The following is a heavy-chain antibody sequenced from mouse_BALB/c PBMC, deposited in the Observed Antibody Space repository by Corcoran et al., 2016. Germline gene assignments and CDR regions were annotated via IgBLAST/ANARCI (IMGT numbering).Heavy chain of an antibody. CDR2: INTYTGEP. CDR1: GYTFTNYG. V-gene: IGHV9-3-1*01. Sequence: QIQLVQSGPELKKPGETVKISYKASGYTFTNYGMNWVKQAPGKGLKWMGWINTYTGEPTYADDFKGRFAFSLETSASTAYLQINNLKNEDTATYFCATMVTMDYWGQGTSVTVSS. CDR3: ATMVTMDY. D-gene: IGHD2-2*01. J-gene: IGHJ4*01.